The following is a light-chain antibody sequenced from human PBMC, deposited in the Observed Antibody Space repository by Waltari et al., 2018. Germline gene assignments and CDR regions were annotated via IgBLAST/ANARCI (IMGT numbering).Light chain of an antibody. CDR1: SHDVGGYNH. J-gene: IGLJ1*01. Sequence: QSALTQPASVSGSPGQSITISCTGTSHDVGGYNHVSWYQQHPGKAPKLMIYEVNNRPSGVSDRFSGSKSGNTASLTISGLQAEDEADYYCTSYTSSITYVFGTGTKVTVL. CDR2: EVN. CDR3: TSYTSSITYV. V-gene: IGLV2-14*01.